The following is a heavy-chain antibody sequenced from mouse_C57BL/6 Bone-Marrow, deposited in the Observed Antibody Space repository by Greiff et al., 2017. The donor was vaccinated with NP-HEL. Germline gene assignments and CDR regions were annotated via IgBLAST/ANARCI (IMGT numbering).Heavy chain of an antibody. CDR2: INPGSGGT. Sequence: QVQLQQSGAELVRPGTSVKVSCKASGYAFTNYLIEWVKQRPGQGLEWIGVINPGSGGTNYNEKLKGKATLTADKSSSTAYMQLSSLTSEDSAVYFCAIQGYDYDGGTLYYFDYWGQGTTLTVSS. CDR1: GYAFTNYL. D-gene: IGHD2-4*01. J-gene: IGHJ2*01. CDR3: AIQGYDYDGGTLYYFDY. V-gene: IGHV1-54*01.